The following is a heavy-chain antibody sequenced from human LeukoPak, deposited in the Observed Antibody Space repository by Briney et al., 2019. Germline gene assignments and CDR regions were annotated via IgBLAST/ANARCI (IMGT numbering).Heavy chain of an antibody. CDR1: GFTFSSYG. CDR3: ARDTSRNDLDY. Sequence: GGSLRLSCVASGFTFSSYGMHWVRQAPGKGLEWVANINQDGSAEYYVDSVKGRFTISRDNAKNSLYLQMNSLRAEDTAVYYCARDTSRNDLDYWGQGTLVTVSS. CDR2: INQDGSAE. V-gene: IGHV3-7*04. D-gene: IGHD1-1*01. J-gene: IGHJ4*02.